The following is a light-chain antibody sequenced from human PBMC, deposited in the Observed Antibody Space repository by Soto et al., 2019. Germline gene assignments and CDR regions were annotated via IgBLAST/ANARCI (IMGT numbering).Light chain of an antibody. J-gene: IGLJ1*01. V-gene: IGLV2-23*02. CDR2: EVS. Sequence: QSVLTQSASVSGSPGQSVTLSCTGTNSDVGSYNLVSWYQQHPGKAPKLIIYEVSKRPSGVSNRFSGSKSGNTASLTISGLQAEDEADYYCCSYTHTGTYVFASGTKLTVL. CDR3: CSYTHTGTYV. CDR1: NSDVGSYNL.